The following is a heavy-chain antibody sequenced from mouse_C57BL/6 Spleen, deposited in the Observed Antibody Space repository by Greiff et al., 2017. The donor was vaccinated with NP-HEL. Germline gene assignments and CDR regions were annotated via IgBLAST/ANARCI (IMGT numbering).Heavy chain of an antibody. CDR2: IYPGSGST. D-gene: IGHD1-1*01. J-gene: IGHJ4*01. CDR1: GYTFTSYW. V-gene: IGHV1-55*01. Sequence: QVQLQQPGAELVKPGASVKTSCKASGYTFTSYWITWVKQRPGQGLEWIGDIYPGSGSTNYNEKFKSKATLTVDTSSSTAYMQLSSLTSEDSAVYYCARDYYGGRDYAMDYWGQGTSVTVSS. CDR3: ARDYYGGRDYAMDY.